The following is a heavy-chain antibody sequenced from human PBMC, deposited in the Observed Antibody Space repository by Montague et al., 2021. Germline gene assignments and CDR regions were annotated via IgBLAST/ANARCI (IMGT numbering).Heavy chain of an antibody. CDR1: GFTFSNYW. J-gene: IGHJ5*01. CDR3: ARSAFAAALDS. CDR2: IKYDGSRT. D-gene: IGHD6-25*01. Sequence: SLRLSCAASGFTFSNYWMHWVRQAPGKGLVWVSHIKYDGSRTGYADSMKGRFTISRDNAKNTLYLQMNSLRVDDTAVYYCARSAFAAALDSWGQGTLVTVSS. V-gene: IGHV3-74*01.